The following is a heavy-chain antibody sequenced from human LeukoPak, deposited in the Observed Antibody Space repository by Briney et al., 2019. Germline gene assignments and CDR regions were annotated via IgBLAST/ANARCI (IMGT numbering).Heavy chain of an antibody. Sequence: GESLRLSCELSGVPLSDAWMSWVRLAPGKGPEWVGRIKSKGSGGTTDYAAPVKGRFFISRDDSKNMVYLQMNSLKAEDTAVYYCTCIQKALGGFDSSGQGTKVTVFS. CDR1: GVPLSDAW. J-gene: IGHJ3*02. D-gene: IGHD1-1*01. V-gene: IGHV3-15*01. CDR2: IKSKGSGGTT. CDR3: TCIQKALGGFDS.